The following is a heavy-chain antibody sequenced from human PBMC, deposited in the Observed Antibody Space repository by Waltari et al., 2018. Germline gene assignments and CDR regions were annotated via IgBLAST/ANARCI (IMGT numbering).Heavy chain of an antibody. CDR2: INHVGTT. J-gene: IGHJ4*02. Sequence: QVLLHQWGAGLLKPSETLSPSCAVYNGSLNAYYWSWIRQPPGKGLEWIGEINHVGTTNYNASLKSRVIISVDTSKSQFSLNLTSVTGADTAVYYCARVGVFLRHFDSWGQGSLVTVSS. D-gene: IGHD2-8*01. CDR1: NGSLNAYY. CDR3: ARVGVFLRHFDS. V-gene: IGHV4-34*01.